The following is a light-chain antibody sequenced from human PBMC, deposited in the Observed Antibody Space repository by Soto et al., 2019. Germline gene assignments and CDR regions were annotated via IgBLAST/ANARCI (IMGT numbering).Light chain of an antibody. J-gene: IGKJ5*01. CDR1: QTVGRY. CDR3: QQRRDWPLIT. V-gene: IGKV3-11*01. Sequence: EIVLTQSPATLSLSPGESATLSCRASQTVGRYLAWYQQKPGQAPRLLIYHASDRATGIPVRFSGSGSETDFALTISSLEPEDFAIYYCQQRRDWPLITFGQGTRLEI. CDR2: HAS.